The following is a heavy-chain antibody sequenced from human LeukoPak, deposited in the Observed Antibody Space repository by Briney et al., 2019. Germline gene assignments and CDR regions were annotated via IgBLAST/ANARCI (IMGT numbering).Heavy chain of an antibody. V-gene: IGHV3-23*01. D-gene: IGHD3-10*01. CDR2: ISGSGGST. Sequence: PGGSLRLSCAASGFTFSSYAMSWVRQAPGKGLEWVSAISGSGGSTYYADSVKGRFTISRDNSKNTLYLQMNSLRAEDTAVYYCARDLHYYGSGSYLGYWGQGTLVTVSS. CDR3: ARDLHYYGSGSYLGY. CDR1: GFTFSSYA. J-gene: IGHJ4*02.